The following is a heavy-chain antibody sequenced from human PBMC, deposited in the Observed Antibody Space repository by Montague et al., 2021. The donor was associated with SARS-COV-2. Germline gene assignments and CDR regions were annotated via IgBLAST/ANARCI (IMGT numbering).Heavy chain of an antibody. D-gene: IGHD2-8*01. Sequence: SETLSLTCTVSGGCISGFYWGWIRQPPVKGLERIGYIYYSGSTKYNPSLESRVAVSVDRSKNQVSLKLTSVTAADTAVYYCARLLRSCTNGVCRTYYYYALDVWGQGTTVTVSS. V-gene: IGHV4-59*01. CDR2: IYYSGST. CDR3: ARLLRSCTNGVCRTYYYYALDV. J-gene: IGHJ6*02. CDR1: GGCISGFY.